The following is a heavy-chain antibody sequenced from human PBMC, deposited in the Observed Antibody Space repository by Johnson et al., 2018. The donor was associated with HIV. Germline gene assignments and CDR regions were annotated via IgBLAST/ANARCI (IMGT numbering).Heavy chain of an antibody. CDR1: GFTFSSYW. D-gene: IGHD3-10*01. CDR2: IKQDGSEK. Sequence: VQLVESGGGLVQPAWSPRLSCAASGFTFSSYWMSWVRQAPGKGLEWVANIKQDGSEKYYVDSVKGRFTISRDNAKNSLYLQMNSLRAEDTAVYYCAREGGVTMVDGFDIWGQGTMVTVSS. CDR3: AREGGVTMVDGFDI. J-gene: IGHJ3*02. V-gene: IGHV3-7*05.